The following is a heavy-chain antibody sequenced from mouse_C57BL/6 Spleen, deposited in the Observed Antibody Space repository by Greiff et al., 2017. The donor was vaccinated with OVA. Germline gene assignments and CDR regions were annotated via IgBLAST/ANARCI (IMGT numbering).Heavy chain of an antibody. J-gene: IGHJ4*01. Sequence: EVQLVESEGGLVQPGSSMKLSCTASGFTFSDYYMAWVRQVPEKGLEWVANINYDGSSTYYLDSLKSRFIISRDNAKNILYLQMSSLKSEDTATYYCAIYNGSREGYAMDYWGQGTSVTVSS. CDR2: INYDGSST. CDR3: AIYNGSREGYAMDY. D-gene: IGHD1-1*01. V-gene: IGHV5-16*01. CDR1: GFTFSDYY.